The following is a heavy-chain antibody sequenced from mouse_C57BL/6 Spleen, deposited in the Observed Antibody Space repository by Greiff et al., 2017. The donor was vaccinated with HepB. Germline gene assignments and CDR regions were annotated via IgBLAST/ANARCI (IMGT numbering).Heavy chain of an antibody. Sequence: QVHVKQPGAELVKPGASVKLSCKASGYTFTSYWMHWVKQRPGQGLEWIGMIHPNSGSTNYNEKFKSKATLTVDKSSSTAYMQLSSLTSEDSAVYYCATPDYDVDYWGQGTTLTVSS. J-gene: IGHJ2*01. CDR3: ATPDYDVDY. CDR2: IHPNSGST. D-gene: IGHD2-4*01. V-gene: IGHV1-64*01. CDR1: GYTFTSYW.